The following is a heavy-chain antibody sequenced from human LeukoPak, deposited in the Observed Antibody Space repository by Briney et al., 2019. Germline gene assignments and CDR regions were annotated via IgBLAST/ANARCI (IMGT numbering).Heavy chain of an antibody. Sequence: GGSLRLSCAXSGFXFXXXXXXXXXXXXXXXXXXXXSXGSXXTTTYYAXXXKXRFXTSRXXXKNXLYLQMNSLRAEDTAVYYCAKDRPCTTCSPSDYWGQGTLVTVSS. CDR1: GFXFXXXX. J-gene: IGHJ4*02. CDR2: XGSXXTTT. D-gene: IGHD2-2*01. CDR3: AKDRPCTTCSPSDY. V-gene: IGHV3-23*01.